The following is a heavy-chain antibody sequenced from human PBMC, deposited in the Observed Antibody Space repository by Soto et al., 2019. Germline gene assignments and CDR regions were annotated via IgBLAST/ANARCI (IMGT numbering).Heavy chain of an antibody. CDR3: ARGYANCTNGVCYTGGSVGNYYYYMDV. D-gene: IGHD2-8*01. Sequence: ASVKVSCKASGYTFTGYYMHWVRQAPGQGLEWMGWINPNSGGTNYAQKFQGWVTMARDTSISTAYMELRRLRSDDTAVYYCARGYANCTNGVCYTGGSVGNYYYYMDVWGKGTTVTVSS. CDR2: INPNSGGT. J-gene: IGHJ6*03. CDR1: GYTFTGYY. V-gene: IGHV1-2*04.